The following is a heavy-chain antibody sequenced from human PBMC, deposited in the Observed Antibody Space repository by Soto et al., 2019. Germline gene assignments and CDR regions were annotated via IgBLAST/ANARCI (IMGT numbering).Heavy chain of an antibody. V-gene: IGHV3-74*01. J-gene: IGHJ6*02. CDR3: AKTTAGYYYGMDV. Sequence: GSLRLSCAASGFTFSSYAMHWVRQAPGKGLVWVSRISSDGSSTNYADSVKGRFTISRDNAKNTLYLQMNSLRAEDTAVYYCAKTTAGYYYGMDVWGQGTTVTVSS. D-gene: IGHD6-13*01. CDR2: ISSDGSST. CDR1: GFTFSSYA.